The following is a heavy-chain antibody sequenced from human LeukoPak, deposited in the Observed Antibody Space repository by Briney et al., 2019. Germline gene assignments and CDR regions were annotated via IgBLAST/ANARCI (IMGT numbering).Heavy chain of an antibody. CDR1: GGSIRSSNSF. Sequence: PSETLSLTCSVSGGSIRSSNSFWGWIRQPPGARLEWIATIYYNGNTYYNPSLQSRVTISVDTSTNQFSLRLNSVIAADTAVYYCARATAAPSSYFFDHWGQGTLVTVSS. D-gene: IGHD6-25*01. CDR2: IYYNGNT. CDR3: ARATAAPSSYFFDH. V-gene: IGHV4-39*07. J-gene: IGHJ4*02.